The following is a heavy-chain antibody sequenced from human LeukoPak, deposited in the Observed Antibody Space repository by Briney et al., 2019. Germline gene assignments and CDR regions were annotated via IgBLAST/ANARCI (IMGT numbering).Heavy chain of an antibody. V-gene: IGHV3-13*01. CDR2: IGTASDT. CDR1: GFTFSSFD. CDR3: ARGPPRGKYYYMDV. Sequence: TGGSLRLSCAASGFTFSSFDMHWVRQPTGQGLEWVSTIGTASDTYYPGSVEGRFTLSRDNAKISLYLQMSSLTAGDTAVYYCARGPPRGKYYYMDVWGKGTTVTVSS. D-gene: IGHD1-1*01. J-gene: IGHJ6*03.